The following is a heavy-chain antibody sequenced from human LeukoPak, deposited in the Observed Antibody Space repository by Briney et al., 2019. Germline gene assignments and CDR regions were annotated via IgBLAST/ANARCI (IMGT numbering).Heavy chain of an antibody. CDR1: GFTFDDYG. V-gene: IGHV3-20*04. J-gene: IGHJ5*02. Sequence: GGSLRLSCAASGFTFDDYGMSWVRQAPGKGLEWVSGINWNGGSTGYADSVKGRFTISRDNAKNSLYLQMNSLRAEDTAVYYCAKLYYGDYVPDWFDPWGQGTLVTVSS. CDR2: INWNGGST. D-gene: IGHD4-17*01. CDR3: AKLYYGDYVPDWFDP.